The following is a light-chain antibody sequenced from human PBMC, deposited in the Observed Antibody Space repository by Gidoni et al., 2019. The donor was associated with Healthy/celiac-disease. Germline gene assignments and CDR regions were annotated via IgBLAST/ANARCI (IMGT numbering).Light chain of an antibody. Sequence: EIVLTQSPGTLSLSPGERATLSCRASQSVSSSYLAWYQQKPGQAPRLLIYGASRRATGIPDRFSGSGSGTAFTLTISRLEPEDFAVYYCQQYGSSPWTFXXXTKVEIK. J-gene: IGKJ1*01. CDR1: QSVSSSY. V-gene: IGKV3-20*01. CDR3: QQYGSSPWT. CDR2: GAS.